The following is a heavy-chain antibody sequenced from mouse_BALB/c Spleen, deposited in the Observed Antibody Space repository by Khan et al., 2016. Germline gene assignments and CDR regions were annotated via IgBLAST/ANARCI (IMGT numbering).Heavy chain of an antibody. V-gene: IGHV3-2*02. Sequence: EVKLLESGPGLVKPSQSLSLTCTVTGYSITSGYGWNWIRQFPGNKLEWMGYISYSGSTNYNPSLKSRISITRDTSKNQFFLQLNSVTTEDTATYYWARMARIKYWGQGTTLTVSS. CDR2: ISYSGST. J-gene: IGHJ2*01. D-gene: IGHD3-3*01. CDR1: GYSITSGYG. CDR3: ARMARIKY.